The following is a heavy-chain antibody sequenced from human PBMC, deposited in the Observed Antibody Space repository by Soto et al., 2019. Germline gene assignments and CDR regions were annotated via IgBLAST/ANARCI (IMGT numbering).Heavy chain of an antibody. CDR1: GFSLSTSGVG. V-gene: IGHV2-5*02. CDR3: AHSWYCSGGSCYYPYYFDY. Sequence: QITLKESGPTLVKPTQTLTLTCTFSGFSLSTSGVGVGWIRQPPGKALEWLALIYWDDDKRYSPSLKSRLTIAKDPSKNQVVLTLTNMDPVYTATYSCAHSWYCSGGSCYYPYYFDYWGQGTLVTVSS. J-gene: IGHJ4*02. CDR2: IYWDDDK. D-gene: IGHD2-15*01.